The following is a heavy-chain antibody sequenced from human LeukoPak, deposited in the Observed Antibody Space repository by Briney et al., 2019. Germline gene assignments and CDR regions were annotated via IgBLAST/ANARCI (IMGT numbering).Heavy chain of an antibody. Sequence: SVKVSCXASGGTFSSYAISWVRQAPGQGLEWMGGIIPNFGTANYAQKFQGRVTITADESTSTAYMELSSMRSEDTAVYYCARGSDRGILYYYYMDVWGKRTTVTVSS. D-gene: IGHD2-15*01. J-gene: IGHJ6*03. CDR1: GGTFSSYA. CDR2: IIPNFGTA. V-gene: IGHV1-69*13. CDR3: ARGSDRGILYYYYMDV.